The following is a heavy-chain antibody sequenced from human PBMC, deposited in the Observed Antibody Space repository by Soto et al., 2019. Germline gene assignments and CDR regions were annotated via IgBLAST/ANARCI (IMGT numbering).Heavy chain of an antibody. CDR3: ARDMVRALDV. CDR2: IYSGGST. J-gene: IGHJ6*02. D-gene: IGHD3-10*01. V-gene: IGHV3-66*01. Sequence: PGGSLRLSCAASGFTVNSNYMSWVRQAPGKGLEWVSVIYSGGSTYYADSVKARFTISRDNSKNTLYLQMNSLRAEDTAVYYCARDMVRALDVWGQGTTVTVSS. CDR1: GFTVNSNY.